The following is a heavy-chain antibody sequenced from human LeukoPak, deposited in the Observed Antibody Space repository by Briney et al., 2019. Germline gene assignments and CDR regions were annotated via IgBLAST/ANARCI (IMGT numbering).Heavy chain of an antibody. CDR2: INPNSGGT. CDR3: ATNPGGTIFGVAPYYFDY. CDR1: GYTFTGYY. Sequence: GASVKVSCKASGYTFTGYYMHWVRQAPGQGLEWMGWINPNSGGTNYAQKFQGRVTMTRDTSISTAYMELSRLRSDDTAVYYCATNPGGTIFGVAPYYFDYWGQGTLVTVSS. J-gene: IGHJ4*02. D-gene: IGHD3-3*01. V-gene: IGHV1-2*02.